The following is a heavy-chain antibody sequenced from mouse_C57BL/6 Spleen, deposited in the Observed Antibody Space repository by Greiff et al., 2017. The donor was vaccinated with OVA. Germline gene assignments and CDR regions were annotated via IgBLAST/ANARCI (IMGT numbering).Heavy chain of an antibody. J-gene: IGHJ1*03. V-gene: IGHV5-6*01. CDR2: ISSGGSYT. Sequence: EVQRVESGGDLVKPGGSLKLSCAASGFTFSSYGMSWVRQTPDKRLEWVATISSGGSYTYYPDSVKGRFTISRDNAKNTLYLQMSSLKSEDTAMYYCARQTNWESWYFDVWGTGTTVTVSS. D-gene: IGHD4-1*01. CDR3: ARQTNWESWYFDV. CDR1: GFTFSSYG.